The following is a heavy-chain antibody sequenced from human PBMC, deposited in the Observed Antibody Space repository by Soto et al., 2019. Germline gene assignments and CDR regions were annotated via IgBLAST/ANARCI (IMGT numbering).Heavy chain of an antibody. J-gene: IGHJ5*02. CDR3: AASCSGGSCYWFDP. V-gene: IGHV1-24*01. CDR2: FDPEDGET. Sequence: GASVKVSCKVSGYTLTELSMHWVRQAPGKGLEWMGGFDPEDGETTYAQKFQGRVTMTEDTSTDTAYMELSSLRSEDTAVYYCAASCSGGSCYWFDPWGQGTLVTVSS. CDR1: GYTLTELS. D-gene: IGHD2-15*01.